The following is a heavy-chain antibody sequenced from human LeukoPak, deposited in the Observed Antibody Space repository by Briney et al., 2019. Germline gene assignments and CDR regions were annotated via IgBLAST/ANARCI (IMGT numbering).Heavy chain of an antibody. Sequence: GGSLRLSCAASGFTFSSYGMHWVRQAPGKGLEWVAVISHDGSNKYYADSVKGRFTISRDNSKNTLYLQMNSLRAEDTAVYYCAKDSAVAGSDYWGQGTLVTVSS. CDR3: AKDSAVAGSDY. V-gene: IGHV3-30*18. J-gene: IGHJ4*02. CDR2: ISHDGSNK. CDR1: GFTFSSYG. D-gene: IGHD6-19*01.